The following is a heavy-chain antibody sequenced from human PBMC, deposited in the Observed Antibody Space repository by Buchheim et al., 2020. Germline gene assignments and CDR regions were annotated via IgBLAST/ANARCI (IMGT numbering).Heavy chain of an antibody. J-gene: IGHJ4*02. Sequence: QVQLVQSGAEVKKPGASVKVSCKASGYTFTDYYMHWVRQAPGQGLEWMGWINPNTGGTNYAQKFQGRVPMTSDTSISTAYMELSRLRSDDTAVYYCTVCSSTSCYPNLFNSWGQGTL. CDR3: TVCSSTSCYPNLFNS. D-gene: IGHD2-2*01. V-gene: IGHV1-2*02. CDR2: INPNTGGT. CDR1: GYTFTDYY.